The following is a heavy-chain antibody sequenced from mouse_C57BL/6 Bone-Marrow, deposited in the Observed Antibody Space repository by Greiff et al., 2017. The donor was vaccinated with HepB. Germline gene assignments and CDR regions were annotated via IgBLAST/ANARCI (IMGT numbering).Heavy chain of an antibody. CDR1: GFNIKDYY. J-gene: IGHJ1*03. CDR3: TGGSSYPRYFDV. Sequence: EVKVEESGAELVRPRASVKLSCTASGFNIKDYYMHWVKQRPEQGLEWIGRIDPEDGDTEYAPKFQGKATMTADTSSNTAYLQLSSLTSEDTAVYYCTGGSSYPRYFDVWGTGTTVTVSS. V-gene: IGHV14-1*01. D-gene: IGHD1-1*01. CDR2: IDPEDGDT.